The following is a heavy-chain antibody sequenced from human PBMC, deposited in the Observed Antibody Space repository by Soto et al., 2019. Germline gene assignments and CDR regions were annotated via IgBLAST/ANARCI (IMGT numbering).Heavy chain of an antibody. CDR3: XKDEYQLVRHYYYGMDV. CDR1: GFTFSSYG. CDR2: ISYDGSNK. D-gene: IGHD6-6*01. V-gene: IGHV3-30*18. J-gene: IGHJ6*02. Sequence: GGSLRLSCAASGFTFSSYGMHWVRQAPGKGLEWVAVISYDGSNKYYADSVKGRFTISRDNSKNTLYLQMNSLRAEDTAVYYCXKDEYQLVRHYYYGMDVWGPGTTVTVSS.